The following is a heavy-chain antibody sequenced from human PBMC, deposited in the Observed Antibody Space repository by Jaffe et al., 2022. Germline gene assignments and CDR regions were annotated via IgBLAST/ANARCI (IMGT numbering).Heavy chain of an antibody. V-gene: IGHV4-38-2*01. D-gene: IGHD2-2*02. J-gene: IGHJ4*02. CDR1: GYSISSGYY. CDR2: IYHSGSA. Sequence: QVQLQESGPGLVKPSETLSLTCAVSGYSISSGYYWGWIRQPPGKGLEWIGSIYHSGSAYYNPSLKSRVTISVDTSKNQFSLKLSSVTAADTAVYYCARQTECSHCYTSGYLDYWGQGTLVTVSS. CDR3: ARQTECSHCYTSGYLDY.